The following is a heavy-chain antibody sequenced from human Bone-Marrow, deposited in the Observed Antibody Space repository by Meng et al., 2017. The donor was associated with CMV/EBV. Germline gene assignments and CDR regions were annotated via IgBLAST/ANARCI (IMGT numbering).Heavy chain of an antibody. CDR3: AKADNPRIAVDHFDY. J-gene: IGHJ4*02. D-gene: IGHD6-19*01. CDR1: GFTFDDYA. CDR2: ISWNSGSI. Sequence: SLKISCAASGFTFDDYAMHWVRQAPGKGLEWVSGISWNSGSIGYADSVKGRFTISRDNAKNSLYLQMNSLRAEDMALYYCAKADNPRIAVDHFDYWGQGTLVNVSS. V-gene: IGHV3-9*03.